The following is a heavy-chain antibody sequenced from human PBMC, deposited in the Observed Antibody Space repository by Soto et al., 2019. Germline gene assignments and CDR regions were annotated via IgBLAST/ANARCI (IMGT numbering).Heavy chain of an antibody. Sequence: SETLSLTCTVSGGSISSGGYYWSWIRQHPGKGLEWIGYIYYSRSTYYNPSLKSRVTISVDTSKNQFSLQLRSVTAADKAVYYCAGDSKQPGYSGYGYCGIDVWGQGDTVTV. D-gene: IGHD5-12*01. CDR2: IYYSRST. V-gene: IGHV4-31*03. CDR1: GGSISSGGYY. J-gene: IGHJ6*02. CDR3: AGDSKQPGYSGYGYCGIDV.